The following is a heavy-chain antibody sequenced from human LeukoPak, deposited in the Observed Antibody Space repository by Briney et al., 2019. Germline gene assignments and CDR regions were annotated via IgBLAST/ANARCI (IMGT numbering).Heavy chain of an antibody. D-gene: IGHD1-26*01. Sequence: ASVKVSCKASGYTFNNYDINWVRQATGQGLEWMGWMNPNSGNTGYAQKFQGRVTMTTDTSTSTAYMELRSLRSDDTAVYYCARLLGVGATTGMGYWGQGTLVTVSS. CDR3: ARLLGVGATTGMGY. J-gene: IGHJ4*02. CDR1: GYTFNNYD. V-gene: IGHV1-8*02. CDR2: MNPNSGNT.